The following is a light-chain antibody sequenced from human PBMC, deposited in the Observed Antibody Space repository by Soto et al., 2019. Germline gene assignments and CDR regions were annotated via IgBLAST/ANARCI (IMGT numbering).Light chain of an antibody. CDR1: SSNIGAGYD. J-gene: IGLJ1*01. CDR2: GNS. CDR3: QSYDSSLSGSGV. Sequence: QSVLTQPPSVSGAPGQRVTISCTGSSSNIGAGYDVHWYQQLPGTDPKLLIYGNSNRPSGVPDRFSGSKSGTSASLAITGLQAEDEADYYCQSYDSSLSGSGVFGTGTKVTV. V-gene: IGLV1-40*01.